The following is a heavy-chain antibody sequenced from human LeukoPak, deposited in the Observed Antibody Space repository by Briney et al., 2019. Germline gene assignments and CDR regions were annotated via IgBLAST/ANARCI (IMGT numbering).Heavy chain of an antibody. CDR3: ARIGLWLPDY. CDR2: IKQDGGEK. J-gene: IGHJ4*02. Sequence: GGSLRLSCAASGFIFRNYWMSWVRQAPGKGLEWVATIKQDGGEKYYVDSVKGRFTISRDNAKNSLYLQMNSLRAEDTAVYYCARIGLWLPDYWGQGTLVTVSS. V-gene: IGHV3-7*01. D-gene: IGHD5-18*01. CDR1: GFIFRNYW.